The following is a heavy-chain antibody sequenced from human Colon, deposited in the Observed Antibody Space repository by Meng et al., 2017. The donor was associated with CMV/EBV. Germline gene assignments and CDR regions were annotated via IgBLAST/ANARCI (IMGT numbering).Heavy chain of an antibody. D-gene: IGHD2-21*02. V-gene: IGHV1-58*01. CDR2: VVLVSGNT. CDR1: GFTFST. Sequence: SVKVSCKASGFTFSTLQWVRQPRGQRPEWIGWVVLVSGNTHFAPEFRGRATISGDMAASTSHMELSTLRTDDTAVYFCVGGDGPNKYFTFWGQGTLVTVSS. J-gene: IGHJ4*02. CDR3: VGGDGPNKYFTF.